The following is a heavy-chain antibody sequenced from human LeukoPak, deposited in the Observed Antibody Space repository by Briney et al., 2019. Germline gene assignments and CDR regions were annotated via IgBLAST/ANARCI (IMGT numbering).Heavy chain of an antibody. Sequence: ASVKVSCKASGYTFTSYYMHWVRQAPGQGLEWMGRINPNSGGTNYAQKFQGRVTMTRDTSISTAYMELSRLRSDDTAVYYCARETLLWFGELFAPLDAFDIWGQGTMVTVSS. V-gene: IGHV1-2*06. CDR2: INPNSGGT. J-gene: IGHJ3*02. CDR1: GYTFTSYY. D-gene: IGHD3-10*01. CDR3: ARETLLWFGELFAPLDAFDI.